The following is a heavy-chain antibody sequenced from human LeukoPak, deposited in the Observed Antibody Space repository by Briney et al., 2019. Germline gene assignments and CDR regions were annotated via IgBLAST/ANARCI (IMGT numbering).Heavy chain of an antibody. J-gene: IGHJ6*03. Sequence: ASVKVSCKASGYTFTSYGISWVRQAPGQGLEWMGWISAYNGNTNYAQKLQGRVTMTTDTSTSTAYMELRSLRSDDTAVYYCATGRYCSSTSCYNPDNYYYYMDVWGKGTTVTVSS. CDR1: GYTFTSYG. CDR2: ISAYNGNT. D-gene: IGHD2-2*02. CDR3: ATGRYCSSTSCYNPDNYYYYMDV. V-gene: IGHV1-18*01.